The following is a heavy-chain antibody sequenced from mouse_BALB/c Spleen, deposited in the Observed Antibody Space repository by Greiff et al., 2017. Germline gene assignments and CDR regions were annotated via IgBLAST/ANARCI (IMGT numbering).Heavy chain of an antibody. Sequence: VKLMESGAELVRPGASVTLSCKASGYTFTDYEMHWVKQTPVHGLEWIGAIDPETGGTAYNQKFKGKATLTADKSSSTAYMELRSLTSEDSAVYYCTRDMITPYWYFDVWGAGTTVTVSS. CDR1: GYTFTDYE. J-gene: IGHJ1*01. D-gene: IGHD2-4*01. CDR3: TRDMITPYWYFDV. CDR2: IDPETGGT. V-gene: IGHV1-15*01.